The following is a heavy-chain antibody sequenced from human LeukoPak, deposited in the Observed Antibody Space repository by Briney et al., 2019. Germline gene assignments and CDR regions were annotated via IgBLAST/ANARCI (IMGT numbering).Heavy chain of an antibody. Sequence: ASVKVSCKASGYTFTGYYMHWVRQAPGQGLEWMGWVNPNSGGTNYAQKFQGRVTITRDTSISTAYMELSRLRSDDTAVYYCARANYDFWSGSNWFDPWGQGTLVTVSS. CDR1: GYTFTGYY. D-gene: IGHD3-3*01. CDR3: ARANYDFWSGSNWFDP. CDR2: VNPNSGGT. V-gene: IGHV1-2*02. J-gene: IGHJ5*02.